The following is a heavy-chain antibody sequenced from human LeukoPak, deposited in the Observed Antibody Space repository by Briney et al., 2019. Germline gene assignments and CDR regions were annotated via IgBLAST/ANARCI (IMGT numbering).Heavy chain of an antibody. CDR3: ARARRYSSSEFDY. Sequence: SVKVSCKASGGTFSSYAISWVRQAPGQGLEWMGGTIPIFGTANYAQKFQGRVTITADESTSTAYMELSSLRSEDTAVYYCARARRYSSSEFDYWGQETLVTVSS. D-gene: IGHD6-6*01. CDR2: TIPIFGTA. V-gene: IGHV1-69*01. J-gene: IGHJ4*02. CDR1: GGTFSSYA.